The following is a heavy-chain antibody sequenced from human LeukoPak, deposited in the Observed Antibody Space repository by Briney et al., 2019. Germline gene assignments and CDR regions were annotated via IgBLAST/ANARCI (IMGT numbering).Heavy chain of an antibody. V-gene: IGHV3-48*01. CDR1: GFTFSSYS. CDR3: ARDRRYYYGSGSYYYYGMDV. J-gene: IGHJ6*02. Sequence: GGSLRLSCAASGFTFSSYSMTWVRQAPGKGLEWVSYISSSSSTIYYADSVKGRFTISRDNAKNSLYLQMNSLRAEDTAVYYCARDRRYYYGSGSYYYYGMDVWGQGTTVTVSS. D-gene: IGHD3-10*01. CDR2: ISSSSSTI.